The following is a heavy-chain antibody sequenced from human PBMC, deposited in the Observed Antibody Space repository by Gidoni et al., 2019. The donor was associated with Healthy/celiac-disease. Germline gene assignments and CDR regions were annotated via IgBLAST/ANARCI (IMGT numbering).Heavy chain of an antibody. CDR2: IYSGGST. J-gene: IGHJ4*02. V-gene: IGHV3-53*01. CDR3: ARAGDYGDFDY. Sequence: KGLEWVSVIYSGGSTYYADSVKGRFTISRDNSKNTLYLQMNSLRAEDTAVYYCARAGDYGDFDYWGQGTLVTVSS. D-gene: IGHD4-17*01.